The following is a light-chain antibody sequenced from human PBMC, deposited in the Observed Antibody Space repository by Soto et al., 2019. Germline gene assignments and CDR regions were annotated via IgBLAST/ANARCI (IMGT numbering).Light chain of an antibody. Sequence: QSALTQPASVSGSPGQSITISGTGTNNDIGGYNFVSWYQQHPGQAPKLLIYEVINRPSGVSNRFSGSKSGNTASLSISGLQAEDEADYYYNSYTSSATRVFGGGTKVTVL. CDR1: NNDIGGYNF. CDR3: NSYTSSATRV. J-gene: IGLJ3*02. V-gene: IGLV2-14*01. CDR2: EVI.